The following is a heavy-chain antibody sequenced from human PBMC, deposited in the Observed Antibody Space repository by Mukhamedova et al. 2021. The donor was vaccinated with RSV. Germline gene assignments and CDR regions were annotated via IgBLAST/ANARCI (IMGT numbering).Heavy chain of an antibody. J-gene: IGHJ6*01. CDR2: ISYDGSNK. CDR3: ARDGDGVEYYYYGMDV. V-gene: IGHV3-30*04. Sequence: TFSSYAMHWVRQAPGKGLEWVAVISYDGSNKYYADSVKGRFTISRDNSKNTLYLQMNSLRAEDTAVYYCARDGDGVEYYYYGMDV. D-gene: IGHD3-10*01. CDR1: TFSSYA.